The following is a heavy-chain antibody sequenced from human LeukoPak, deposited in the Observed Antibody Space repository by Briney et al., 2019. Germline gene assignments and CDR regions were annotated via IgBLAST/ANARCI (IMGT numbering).Heavy chain of an antibody. CDR2: IYYSGST. J-gene: IGHJ4*02. V-gene: IGHV4-39*01. CDR1: AGSISSNNYY. CDR3: ASSPSGYWWNFDC. D-gene: IGHD3-22*01. Sequence: MPSETLSLTCTVPAGSISSNNYYWGWIRQPPGKGLEWIGSIYYSGSTYNNPSLKSRVTISVDTTKNQFSLKLTSVTAADTAVYYCASSPSGYWWNFDCWGQGTLVTVSS.